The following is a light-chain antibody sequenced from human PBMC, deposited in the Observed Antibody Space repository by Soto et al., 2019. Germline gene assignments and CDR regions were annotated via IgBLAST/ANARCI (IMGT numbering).Light chain of an antibody. CDR3: QQSYSTPLT. CDR2: AAS. Sequence: DIQMTHSPSSLSASVGDRVTLTCRASQSISSYLNRYQQKPGKAPKLLIYAASSLQSGVPSRFSGSGSGTDFTLTISSLQPEDFATYYCQQSYSTPLTFGGGTKVDIK. J-gene: IGKJ4*01. V-gene: IGKV1-39*01. CDR1: QSISSY.